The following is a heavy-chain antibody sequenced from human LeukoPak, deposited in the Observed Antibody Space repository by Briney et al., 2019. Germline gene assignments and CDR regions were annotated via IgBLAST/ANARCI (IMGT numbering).Heavy chain of an antibody. J-gene: IGHJ4*02. CDR3: AREFYGDSIFDY. CDR2: IWYDGSNK. D-gene: IGHD4-17*01. CDR1: GFTFSSYG. V-gene: IGHV3-33*01. Sequence: GGSLRLSCAASGFTFSSYGMHWVRQAPGKGLEWVAVIWYDGSNKYYADSVKGRFTISRDNSKNTLYLQMNSLGAEDTAVYYCAREFYGDSIFDYWGQGTLVTVSS.